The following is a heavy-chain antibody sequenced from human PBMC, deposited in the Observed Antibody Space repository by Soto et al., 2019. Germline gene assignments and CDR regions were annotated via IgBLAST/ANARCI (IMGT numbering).Heavy chain of an antibody. Sequence: SETLSLTCAVYGGPFSGYYWSWIRQPPGKGLEWIGEINHSGSTNYNPSLKSRATMSFDTSKNQFSLKLSSVTAADTAVYYCARGSQWLDYWGQGALVTVSS. J-gene: IGHJ4*02. CDR1: GGPFSGYY. D-gene: IGHD6-19*01. V-gene: IGHV4-34*01. CDR3: ARGSQWLDY. CDR2: INHSGST.